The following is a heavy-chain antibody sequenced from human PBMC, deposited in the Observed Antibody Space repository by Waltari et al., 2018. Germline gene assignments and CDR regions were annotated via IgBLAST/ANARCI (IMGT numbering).Heavy chain of an antibody. Sequence: EVQLVESVGGLVQPGGSLRLSCSASGFTFSNFWMHWVRHSPGKGLMWVSRINGEGQTITYADSVKGRFTSSRDNAKSTLYLQMNSLRVEDTGLYYCARDRLTPSSPGDNFDHWGQGTLVTVSP. D-gene: IGHD6-6*01. CDR2: INGEGQTI. CDR3: ARDRLTPSSPGDNFDH. J-gene: IGHJ4*02. CDR1: GFTFSNFW. V-gene: IGHV3-74*01.